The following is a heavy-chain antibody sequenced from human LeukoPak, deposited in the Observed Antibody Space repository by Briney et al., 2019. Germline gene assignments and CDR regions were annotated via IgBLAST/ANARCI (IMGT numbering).Heavy chain of an antibody. CDR1: GYTFTGYY. CDR2: ISAYNGNT. Sequence: ASVKVSCKASGYTFTGYYMHWVRQAPGQGLEWMGWISAYNGNTNYAQKLQGRVTMTTDTSTSTAYMELRSLRSDDTAVYYCARVGHCSSTSCYPPWFDPWGQGTLVTVSS. V-gene: IGHV1-18*04. J-gene: IGHJ5*02. CDR3: ARVGHCSSTSCYPPWFDP. D-gene: IGHD2-2*01.